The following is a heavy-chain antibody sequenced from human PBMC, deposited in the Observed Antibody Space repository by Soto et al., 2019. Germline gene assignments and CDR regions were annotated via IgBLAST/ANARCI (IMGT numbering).Heavy chain of an antibody. D-gene: IGHD2-8*01. V-gene: IGHV3-48*01. Sequence: EVHLLESGGGLVQSGGSLRLSCAASGFTFSDYSMNWVRQAPGKGLEWVAFIREGTGSTTQYADSVKGRFTVSRDNAKNSLSLEMNSLRPEGTAVYYCERDMAVLADYWGQGTLVIVSS. CDR3: ERDMAVLADY. CDR2: IREGTGSTT. J-gene: IGHJ4*02. CDR1: GFTFSDYS.